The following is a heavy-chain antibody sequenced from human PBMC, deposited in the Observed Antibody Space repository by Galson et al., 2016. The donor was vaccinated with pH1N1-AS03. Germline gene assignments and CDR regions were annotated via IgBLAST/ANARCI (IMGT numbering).Heavy chain of an antibody. Sequence: SLRLSCAVSGFSVSSISMRWVRQAPGKGLEWVSLTFSGGSTYYADSVEGRFTISRENSKNTLYLDINSLTTEDTAMYYCATAPGGVNVWGQGTMVTVSS. V-gene: IGHV3-53*05. CDR2: TFSGGST. D-gene: IGHD3-10*01. CDR1: GFSVSSIS. J-gene: IGHJ6*02. CDR3: ATAPGGVNV.